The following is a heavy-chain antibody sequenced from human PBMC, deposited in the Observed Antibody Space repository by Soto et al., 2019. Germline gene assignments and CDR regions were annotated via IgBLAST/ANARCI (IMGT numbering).Heavy chain of an antibody. J-gene: IGHJ4*02. V-gene: IGHV4-39*01. Sequence: QLQLQESGPGLVKPSETLSLTCTVSGGSISSSSYYWGWIRQPPGKGLEWIGSLYYSGSNYYNPSLKSRVTISVDTSMNQFSLMLSSVTAADTAVYYCVGSGYSPFEYCGQGTLVTVSS. CDR3: VGSGYSPFEY. D-gene: IGHD3-22*01. CDR1: GGSISSSSYY. CDR2: LYYSGSN.